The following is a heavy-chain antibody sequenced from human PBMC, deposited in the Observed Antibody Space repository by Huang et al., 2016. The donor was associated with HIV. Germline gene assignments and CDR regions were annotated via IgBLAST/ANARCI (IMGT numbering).Heavy chain of an antibody. Sequence: QVQLQQWGAGLLKPSETLSLTCAVYGVSFSGYYWSWIRQPPGKGLEWIGEINESGITNDNPSHTSRVTVSVDTSKNQFSLRLSSVTAADTAVYYCARDGPERSSGNDGASDYWGQGTLVTVSS. J-gene: IGHJ4*02. CDR1: GVSFSGYY. D-gene: IGHD1-1*01. V-gene: IGHV4-34*01. CDR2: INESGIT. CDR3: ARDGPERSSGNDGASDY.